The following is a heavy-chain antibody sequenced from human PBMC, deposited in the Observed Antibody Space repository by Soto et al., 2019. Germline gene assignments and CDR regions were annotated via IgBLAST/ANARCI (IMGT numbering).Heavy chain of an antibody. V-gene: IGHV2-5*02. Sequence: QITLKESGPTLVKPTQTLTLTCTFSGFSLTTRGVGVGWIRQPPGKALEFLALIYWDDDKRYSPSLQSRLPITKDTSKNQVVLTMTNVDPVDTATYYCAHIPNYYQYDWFDPWGQGTLVSVSS. CDR1: GFSLTTRGVG. CDR3: AHIPNYYQYDWFDP. D-gene: IGHD3-16*01. J-gene: IGHJ5*02. CDR2: IYWDDDK.